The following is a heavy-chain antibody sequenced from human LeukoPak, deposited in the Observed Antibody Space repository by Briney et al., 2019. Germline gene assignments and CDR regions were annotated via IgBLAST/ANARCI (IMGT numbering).Heavy chain of an antibody. Sequence: SETLSLTCTVSGGSISSYYWSWIRQPPGKGLEWIGYIYYSGSTNYNPSLKSRVTISVDTSKNQFSLKLSSVTAADTAVYYCVLFLSNAFDIWGQGTMVTVSS. CDR3: VLFLSNAFDI. D-gene: IGHD3-22*01. CDR1: GGSISSYY. J-gene: IGHJ3*02. V-gene: IGHV4-59*12. CDR2: IYYSGST.